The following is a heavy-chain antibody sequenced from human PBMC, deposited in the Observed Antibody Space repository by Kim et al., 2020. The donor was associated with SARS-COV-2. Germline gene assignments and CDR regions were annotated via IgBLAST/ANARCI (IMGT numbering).Heavy chain of an antibody. CDR3: AREPWVIVVPKNAFDI. CDR1: GDSVSSNSAA. V-gene: IGHV6-1*01. J-gene: IGHJ3*02. Sequence: SQTLSLTCAISGDSVSSNSAAWNWIRQSPSRGLEWLGRTYYRSKWYNDYAVSVKSRITINPDTSKNQFSLQLNSVTPEDTAVYYCAREPWVIVVPKNAFDIWGQGTMVTVSS. D-gene: IGHD3-22*01. CDR2: TYYRSKWYN.